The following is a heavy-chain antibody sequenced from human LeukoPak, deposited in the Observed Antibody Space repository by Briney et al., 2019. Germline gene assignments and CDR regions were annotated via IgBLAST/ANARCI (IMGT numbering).Heavy chain of an antibody. D-gene: IGHD2-2*01. Sequence: PSETLSLTCTVSGGSISSYYWSWIWQPAGKGLEWIGRIYISGSTSYNPSLKSRVTMSVDTSKNQFSLNLSSVTAADTAVYYCARVRGSSCSSASCYSNPYYYYYYYMDVWGKGTTVTVSS. CDR2: IYISGST. CDR1: GGSISSYY. V-gene: IGHV4-4*07. J-gene: IGHJ6*03. CDR3: ARVRGSSCSSASCYSNPYYYYYYYMDV.